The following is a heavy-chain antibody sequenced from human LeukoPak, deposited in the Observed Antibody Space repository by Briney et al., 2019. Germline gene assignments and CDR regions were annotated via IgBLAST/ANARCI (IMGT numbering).Heavy chain of an antibody. Sequence: SGTLSLTCAVSGGSISSNNWWGWVRQPPGKGLEWIGEIYHSGSPNYNPSLKSRVTISVDTSKNQFSLKLSSVTAADTAVYYCARGRVAAAGTGGYYFDYWGQGTLVTVSS. D-gene: IGHD6-13*01. J-gene: IGHJ4*02. CDR2: IYHSGSP. V-gene: IGHV4-4*02. CDR3: ARGRVAAAGTGGYYFDY. CDR1: GGSISSNNW.